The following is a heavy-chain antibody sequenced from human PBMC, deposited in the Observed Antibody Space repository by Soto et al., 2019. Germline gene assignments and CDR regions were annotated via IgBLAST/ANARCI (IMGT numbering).Heavy chain of an antibody. Sequence: SETLSLTCTVSGASMTNYYWSWIRQPPGKGLEWIGYIYYSGGTNYNPSLKSRVTISVDTSKNQFSLKLSSVAAADTAVYYCARLSYSSGCYWGQGTLVTVSS. CDR2: IYYSGGT. J-gene: IGHJ4*02. V-gene: IGHV4-59*01. CDR1: GASMTNYY. D-gene: IGHD6-19*01. CDR3: ARLSYSSGCY.